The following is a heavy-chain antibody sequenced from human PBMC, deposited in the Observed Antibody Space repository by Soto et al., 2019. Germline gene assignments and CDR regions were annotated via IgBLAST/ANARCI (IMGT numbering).Heavy chain of an antibody. V-gene: IGHV4-30-4*01. Sequence: SETLSLTCTVSGGSISSGDYYWSWIRQPPGKGLEWIGYIYYSGSTYYNPSLKSRVTISVDTSKNQFSLKLSSVTAADTAVYYCARGSYYYDSSGYYHYWGPGSLVTV. CDR3: ARGSYYYDSSGYYHY. J-gene: IGHJ4*02. CDR1: GGSISSGDYY. CDR2: IYYSGST. D-gene: IGHD3-22*01.